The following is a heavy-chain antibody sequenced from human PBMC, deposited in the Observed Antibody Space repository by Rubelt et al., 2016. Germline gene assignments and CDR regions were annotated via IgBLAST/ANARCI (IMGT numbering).Heavy chain of an antibody. CDR2: IYYSGST. CDR3: ARRGAIFGVVIYFDY. V-gene: IGHV4-39*01. D-gene: IGHD3-3*01. J-gene: IGHJ4*02. Sequence: QLQLQESGPGLVKPSETLSLTCTVSGGSISSSSYYWGWIRQPPGKGLEWFGSIYYSGSTYYNPSLKSRVTISVDTAKNQFSLKLSSVTAADTAVYYCARRGAIFGVVIYFDYWGQGTLVTVSS. CDR1: GGSISSSSYY.